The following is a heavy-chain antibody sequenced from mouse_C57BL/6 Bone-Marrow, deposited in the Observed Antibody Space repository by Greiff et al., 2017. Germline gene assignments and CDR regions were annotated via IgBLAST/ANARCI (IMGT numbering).Heavy chain of an antibody. J-gene: IGHJ4*01. V-gene: IGHV2-5*01. Sequence: VQLQQSGPGLVQPSQSLSITCTVSGFSLTSYGVHWVRQSPGKGLEWLGVIWRGGSTDYNAAFMSRLSITKDNSKSQVFFKMNSLQADDTAIYYCAESPLYYGSPFYYAMDYWGQGTAVTVSS. CDR3: AESPLYYGSPFYYAMDY. CDR2: IWRGGST. CDR1: GFSLTSYG. D-gene: IGHD1-1*01.